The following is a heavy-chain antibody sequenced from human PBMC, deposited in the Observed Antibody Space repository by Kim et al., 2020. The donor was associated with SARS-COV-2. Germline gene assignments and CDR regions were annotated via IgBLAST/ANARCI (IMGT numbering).Heavy chain of an antibody. CDR3: ARTRRRGSGSYRGLDY. Sequence: GGSLRLSCAASGFTFSSYAMHWVRQAPGKGLEWVAVISYDGSNKYYADSVKGRFTISRDNSKNTLYLQMNSLRAEDTAVYYCARTRRRGSGSYRGLDYWGQGTLVTVSS. V-gene: IGHV3-30*04. CDR1: GFTFSSYA. D-gene: IGHD3-10*01. CDR2: ISYDGSNK. J-gene: IGHJ4*02.